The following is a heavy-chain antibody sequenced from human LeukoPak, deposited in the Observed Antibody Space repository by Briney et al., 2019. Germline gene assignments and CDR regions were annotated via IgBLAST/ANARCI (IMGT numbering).Heavy chain of an antibody. Sequence: PGGSLRLSCAASGFTFSDYYMSWVRQAPGKGLEWVSVIYSGGSTYYADSVKGRFTISRDNSKNTLYLQMNSLRAEDTAVYYCARERIVAPDYYYGMDVWGQGTTVTVSS. V-gene: IGHV3-53*01. J-gene: IGHJ6*02. CDR1: GFTFSDYY. D-gene: IGHD3-22*01. CDR2: IYSGGST. CDR3: ARERIVAPDYYYGMDV.